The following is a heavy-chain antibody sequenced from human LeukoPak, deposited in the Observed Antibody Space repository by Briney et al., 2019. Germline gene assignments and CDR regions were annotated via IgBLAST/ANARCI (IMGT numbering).Heavy chain of an antibody. D-gene: IGHD4-17*01. Sequence: SETLSLTCTVSGRSISSGSYYWSWIRQPAGKGLEWIGRIYTSGSTNYNPSLKSRVTISVDTSKNQFSLKLSSVTAADTAVYYCARDLDYGDYGYLDYWGQGTLVTVSS. J-gene: IGHJ4*02. CDR1: GRSISSGSYY. CDR3: ARDLDYGDYGYLDY. CDR2: IYTSGST. V-gene: IGHV4-61*02.